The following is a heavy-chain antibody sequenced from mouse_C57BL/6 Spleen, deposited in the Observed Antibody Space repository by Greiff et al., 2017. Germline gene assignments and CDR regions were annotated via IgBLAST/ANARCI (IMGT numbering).Heavy chain of an antibody. Sequence: EVQLQESGGGLVKPGGSLKLSCAASGFTFSDYGMHWVRQAPEKGLEWVAYISSGSSTIYYADTVKGRFTISRDNAKNTLFLQMTSLRSEDTAMYYCARLLNGFYAMDYWGQGTSVTVSS. D-gene: IGHD1-1*01. CDR3: ARLLNGFYAMDY. V-gene: IGHV5-17*01. CDR1: GFTFSDYG. CDR2: ISSGSSTI. J-gene: IGHJ4*01.